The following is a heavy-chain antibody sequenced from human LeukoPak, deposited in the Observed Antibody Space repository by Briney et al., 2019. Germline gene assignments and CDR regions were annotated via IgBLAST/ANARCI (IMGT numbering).Heavy chain of an antibody. J-gene: IGHJ4*02. CDR2: ISGSGAST. CDR1: GFAFSSYA. V-gene: IGHV3-23*01. D-gene: IGHD5-12*01. Sequence: GGSLRLSCAASGFAFSSYAMTWVRQAPGKGLEWVSDISGSGASTYYADSVKGRFTISRDNSKNTLYLQMNSLRAEDTAVYYCARDYGDSGYDLVKDYWGQGTLVTVSS. CDR3: ARDYGDSGYDLVKDY.